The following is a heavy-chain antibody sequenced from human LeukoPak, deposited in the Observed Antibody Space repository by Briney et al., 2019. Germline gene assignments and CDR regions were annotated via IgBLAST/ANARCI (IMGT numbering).Heavy chain of an antibody. Sequence: SETLSLTCTVSGGSISSYYWSWIRQPPGKGLEWIGYIYYSGSTNHNPSLKSRVTMSVDTSKNQFSLKLSSVTAADTAVYYCAREREYCSSTSCYNPWFDPWGQGTLVTVSS. V-gene: IGHV4-59*12. D-gene: IGHD2-2*02. J-gene: IGHJ5*02. CDR2: IYYSGST. CDR3: AREREYCSSTSCYNPWFDP. CDR1: GGSISSYY.